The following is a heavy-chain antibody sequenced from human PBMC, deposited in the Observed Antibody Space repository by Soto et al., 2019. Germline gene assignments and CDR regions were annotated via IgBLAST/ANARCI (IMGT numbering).Heavy chain of an antibody. D-gene: IGHD1-26*01. CDR1: GYTFTSYG. Sequence: QVQLVQSGAEVKKPGASVKVSCKASGYTFTSYGISWVRQAPGQGLEWMGWISAYNGNTNYAQKLQGRVTMTTDTSTSTDYRELRSLRSDDTAVYYCARDSGSPNPYYYGMDVWGQGTTVTVSS. CDR3: ARDSGSPNPYYYGMDV. J-gene: IGHJ6*02. V-gene: IGHV1-18*01. CDR2: ISAYNGNT.